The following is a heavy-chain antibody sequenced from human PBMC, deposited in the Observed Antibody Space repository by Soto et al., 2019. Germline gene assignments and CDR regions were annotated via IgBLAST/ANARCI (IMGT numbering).Heavy chain of an antibody. CDR1: GLTFSSYS. D-gene: IGHD4-17*01. J-gene: IGHJ5*02. CDR2: ISSSSSYI. CDR3: ARGSGGTVTYLDWFDP. Sequence: GSLRLSCAASGLTFSSYSMNWVRQAPGKGLEWISYISSSSSYIYYADSVNGRFTISRDNAKNSLYLQMNSLRAEDTAVYYCARGSGGTVTYLDWFDPWGQGTLVTVSS. V-gene: IGHV3-21*01.